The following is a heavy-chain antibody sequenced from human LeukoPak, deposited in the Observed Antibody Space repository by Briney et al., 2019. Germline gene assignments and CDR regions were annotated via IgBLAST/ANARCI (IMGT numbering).Heavy chain of an antibody. CDR2: ISGSGGST. CDR3: AKDRLFPNDVFDV. D-gene: IGHD2-21*01. CDR1: GFTFSSSA. J-gene: IGHJ3*01. V-gene: IGHV3-23*01. Sequence: GGSLRLSCAASGFTFSSSAMSWVRQAPGKGLEWVSTISGSGGSTYSTGSVKGRFTISRDNSKNTLYLQMNSLRAEDTARYYCAKDRLFPNDVFDVWGQGTMVTVSS.